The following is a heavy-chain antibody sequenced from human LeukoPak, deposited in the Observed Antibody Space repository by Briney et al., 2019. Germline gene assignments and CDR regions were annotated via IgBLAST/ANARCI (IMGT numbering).Heavy chain of an antibody. CDR2: INPNSGGT. J-gene: IGHJ3*02. D-gene: IGHD5-24*01. V-gene: IGHV1-2*02. CDR1: GYTFTGYY. CDR3: ARARDGSDAFDI. Sequence: ASVKVSCKASGYTFTGYYMHWVRQAPGQGLEWMGWINPNSGGTNYAQKFRGRVTMTRDTSISTAYMELSRLRSDDTAVYYCARARDGSDAFDIWGQGTMVTVSS.